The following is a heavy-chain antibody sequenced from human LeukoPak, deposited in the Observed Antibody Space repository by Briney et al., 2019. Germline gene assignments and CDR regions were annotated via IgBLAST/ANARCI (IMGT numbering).Heavy chain of an antibody. J-gene: IGHJ4*02. CDR1: GGSISSSSYY. V-gene: IGHV4-39*01. CDR2: IYYSGST. D-gene: IGHD5-24*01. Sequence: SETLSLTCTVSGGSISSSSYYWGWIRQPPGKGLEWIGSIYYSGSTYYNPSLKSRVTISVDTSKNQFSLKLSSVTAADTAVYYCARQPLEMATSGGFDYWGQRTLVTVSS. CDR3: ARQPLEMATSGGFDY.